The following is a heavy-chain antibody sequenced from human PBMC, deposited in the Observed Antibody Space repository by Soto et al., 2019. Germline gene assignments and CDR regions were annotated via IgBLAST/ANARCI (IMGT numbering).Heavy chain of an antibody. CDR2: VSASSLNT. Sequence: PRKVKKSVSGVSASSLNTDNADPVKGRFYISRDNSKNTVSLHMNSLRAEDTDLYYCAKDPPRRISGFFFDYGGQGTPVTVSS. D-gene: IGHD2-15*01. V-gene: IGHV3-23*01. J-gene: IGHJ4*02. CDR3: AKDPPRRISGFFFDY.